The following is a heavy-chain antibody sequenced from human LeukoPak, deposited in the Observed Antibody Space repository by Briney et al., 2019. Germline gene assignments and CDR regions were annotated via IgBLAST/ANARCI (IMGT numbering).Heavy chain of an antibody. CDR1: GFTFSRYA. J-gene: IGHJ4*02. CDR2: ISSTGNST. V-gene: IGHV3-64*01. D-gene: IGHD2-2*01. CDR3: ARGEVKGYCSSTSCSTHLDY. Sequence: GGSLRLSCAASGFTFSRYAMHWVRQAPGNGLEYVSGISSTGNSTYYANSVKGRFTISRDNSKNTLYLQMGSLRAEDMAVYYCARGEVKGYCSSTSCSTHLDYWGQGTLVTVSS.